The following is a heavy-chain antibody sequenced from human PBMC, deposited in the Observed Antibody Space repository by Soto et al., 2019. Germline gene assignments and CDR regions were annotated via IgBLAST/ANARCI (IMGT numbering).Heavy chain of an antibody. V-gene: IGHV1-24*01. CDR1: GYTLTELS. Sequence: GASVKVSFKVSGYTLTELSMHWVRQAPGKGLEWMGGFDPEDGETIYAQKFQGRVTMTEDTSTDTAYMELSSLRSEDTAVYYCTTKGWLQLMAAFDIWGQGTMVTVSS. CDR2: FDPEDGET. J-gene: IGHJ3*02. D-gene: IGHD5-12*01. CDR3: TTKGWLQLMAAFDI.